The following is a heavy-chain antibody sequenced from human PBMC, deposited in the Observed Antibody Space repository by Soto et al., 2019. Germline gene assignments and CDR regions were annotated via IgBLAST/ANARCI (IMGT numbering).Heavy chain of an antibody. V-gene: IGHV3-21*01. Sequence: GGSLRLSCAASGFTFSIYSMNWVRQAPGKGLEWVSSISSSSSYIHYADSVKGRFTISRDNAKSSLYLQMNTLRAEDTAVYYCAGDAFDIWGQGTMVTVSS. J-gene: IGHJ3*02. CDR2: ISSSSSYI. CDR3: AGDAFDI. CDR1: GFTFSIYS.